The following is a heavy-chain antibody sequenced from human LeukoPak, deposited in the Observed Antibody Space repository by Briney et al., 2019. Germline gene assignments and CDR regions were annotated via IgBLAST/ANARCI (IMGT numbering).Heavy chain of an antibody. J-gene: IGHJ3*02. CDR1: GFTFSSYS. V-gene: IGHV3-21*01. D-gene: IGHD2-8*02. Sequence: MPGGSLRLSCAASGFTFSSYSMNWVRQAPGKGLEWVSSISSGSSYIYYADSVKVRFTISRDNAKNSLYLQMNSLRAEDTAVYHCAREFRVLPDIWGQGTMVTVSS. CDR2: ISSGSSYI. CDR3: AREFRVLPDI.